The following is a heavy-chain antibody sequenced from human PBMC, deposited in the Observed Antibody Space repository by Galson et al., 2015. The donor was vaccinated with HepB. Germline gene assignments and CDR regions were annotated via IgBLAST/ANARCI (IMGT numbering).Heavy chain of an antibody. D-gene: IGHD2-2*01. CDR3: AKDRAASSTSCLLDY. Sequence: SLRLSCAASGFTFSSYGMHWVRQAPGKGLEWVAVISYDGSNKYYADSVKGRFTISRDNSKNTLYLQMNSLRAEDTAVYYCAKDRAASSTSCLLDYWGQGTLVTVSS. J-gene: IGHJ4*02. CDR1: GFTFSSYG. V-gene: IGHV3-30*18. CDR2: ISYDGSNK.